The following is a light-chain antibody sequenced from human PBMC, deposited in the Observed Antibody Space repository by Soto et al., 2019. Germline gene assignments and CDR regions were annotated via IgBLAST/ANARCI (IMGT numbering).Light chain of an antibody. V-gene: IGLV2-8*01. CDR1: SSDVGGYNY. CDR3: SSYAGSNYWSVV. CDR2: EVS. J-gene: IGLJ2*01. Sequence: QSDLTQPPSASGSPGQSVTISCTGTSSDVGGYNYVSWYQQHPGKVPKLMIYEVSKRPSGVPDRFSGSKSGNTASLTVSGLQAEDEADYYCSSYAGSNYWSVVFGGGTKLTVL.